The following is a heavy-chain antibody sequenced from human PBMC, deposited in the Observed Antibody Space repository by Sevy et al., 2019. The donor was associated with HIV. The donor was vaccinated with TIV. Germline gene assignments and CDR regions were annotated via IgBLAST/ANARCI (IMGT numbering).Heavy chain of an antibody. D-gene: IGHD2-8*02. CDR1: GFTFSTYA. CDR3: AKDGAPYCTGGICFPYWYFDL. CDR2: ISNSGNDI. J-gene: IGHJ2*01. Sequence: GGSLRLSCAASGFTFSTYAMGWVRQAPGKGLEWVSGISNSGNDIYYAGSVEGRVTISRDNSKSTLFLEMNNLRAEDTAVYYCAKDGAPYCTGGICFPYWYFDLWGRGALVTVSS. V-gene: IGHV3-23*01.